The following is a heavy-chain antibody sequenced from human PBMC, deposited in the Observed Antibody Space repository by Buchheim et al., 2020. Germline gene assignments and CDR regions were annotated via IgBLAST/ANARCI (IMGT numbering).Heavy chain of an antibody. Sequence: EVQLVESGGGLVQPGGSLRLSCAASGFTFSSYWMSWVRQAPGKGLEWVANIKQDGSEKYYVDSVKGRFTISRDNAKNSLYLQMNSLRAEDTAVYYCARDDSSSWYNYYYMDVWGKGTT. J-gene: IGHJ6*03. CDR3: ARDDSSSWYNYYYMDV. D-gene: IGHD6-13*01. CDR2: IKQDGSEK. V-gene: IGHV3-7*01. CDR1: GFTFSSYW.